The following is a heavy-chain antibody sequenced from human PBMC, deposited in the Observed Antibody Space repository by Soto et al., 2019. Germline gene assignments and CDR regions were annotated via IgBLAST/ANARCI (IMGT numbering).Heavy chain of an antibody. CDR2: IRNDGGSM. J-gene: IGHJ4*02. CDR3: VSAQYTMSDLWIAFSRD. D-gene: IGHD3-3*01. CDR1: GFTFSSSP. Sequence: EVQLVQSGGGLVQPGGSLRLSCAASGFTFSSSPMSWVRQITGKGLEWISAIRNDGGSMYYADSVKGRFTIARDTSRSTSPLRMKSLGAEDPAISSCVSAQYTMSDLWIAFSRDWGQGALVIVSA. V-gene: IGHV3-23*04.